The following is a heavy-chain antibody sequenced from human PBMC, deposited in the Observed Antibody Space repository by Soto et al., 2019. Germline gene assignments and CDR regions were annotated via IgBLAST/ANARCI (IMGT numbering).Heavy chain of an antibody. V-gene: IGHV3-23*01. CDR1: GFTFSSYA. J-gene: IGHJ5*02. CDR2: ISGSGGST. Sequence: GGSLRLSCAASGFTFSSYAMSWVRQAPGKGLEWVSAISGSGGSTYYADSVKGRFTISRDNSKNTLYLQMNSLRAEDMAVYYCAKGRLWSGPGNWFDPWGQGTLVTVSS. CDR3: AKGRLWSGPGNWFDP. D-gene: IGHD3-3*01.